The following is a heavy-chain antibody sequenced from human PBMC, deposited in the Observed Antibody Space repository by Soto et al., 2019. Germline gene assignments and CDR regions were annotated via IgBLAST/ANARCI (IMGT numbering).Heavy chain of an antibody. D-gene: IGHD2-21*01. CDR2: IYSGGST. CDR1: GFTVSSNY. J-gene: IGHJ3*02. V-gene: IGHV3-66*01. CDR3: AIANSGFAFDI. Sequence: GGSLRLSCAASGFTVSSNYMSWVRQAPGKGLEWVSVIYSGGSTYYADSVKGRFTISRDNSKNTLYLQMNSLRAEDTAVYYCAIANSGFAFDIWGQGTMVTVSS.